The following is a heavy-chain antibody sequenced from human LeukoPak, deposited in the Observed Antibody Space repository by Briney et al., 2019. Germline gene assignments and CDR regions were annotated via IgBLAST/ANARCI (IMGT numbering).Heavy chain of an antibody. J-gene: IGHJ4*02. CDR1: SGSIRSYH. V-gene: IGHV4-4*07. CDR3: ARNGYTKSWTHLDY. D-gene: IGHD3/OR15-3a*01. Sequence: PSETLSLTCTVSSGSIRSYHWAWIRRPAGKELEWIGRIYTTGDTDYNPSLKSRVTMSVDTSKNQFSLNLRSVTTADTAFYYCARNGYTKSWTHLDYWGQGILVSVSS. CDR2: IYTTGDT.